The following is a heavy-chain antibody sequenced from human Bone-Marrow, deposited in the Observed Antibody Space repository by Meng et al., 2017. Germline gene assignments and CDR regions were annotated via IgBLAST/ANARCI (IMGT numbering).Heavy chain of an antibody. D-gene: IGHD3-10*01. J-gene: IGHJ5*02. Sequence: VELVESGGGVVTPGRSLRLSCAASGFSFSSYGMHWVRQAPGKGLVWVSCINNDGSGTGYADSVKGRFTISRDNAKNTLYLQMNSLRAEDTAVYYCVRDVHHPWFSWGQGTLVTVSS. V-gene: IGHV3-74*01. CDR1: GFSFSSYG. CDR2: INNDGSGT. CDR3: VRDVHHPWFS.